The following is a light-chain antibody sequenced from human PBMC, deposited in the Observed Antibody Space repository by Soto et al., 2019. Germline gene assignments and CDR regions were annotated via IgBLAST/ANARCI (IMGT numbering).Light chain of an antibody. Sequence: QSVLTQPPSASGTPGQRVTISCSGSSSNIGSNTVNWYQQLPGTAPKLLIYSNNQRPSGVPDRFSGSKSGTSASLAISGLQSEDEADYYCAAWDDFYVFGTGTKVT. V-gene: IGLV1-44*01. CDR1: SSNIGSNT. CDR3: AAWDDFYV. CDR2: SNN. J-gene: IGLJ1*01.